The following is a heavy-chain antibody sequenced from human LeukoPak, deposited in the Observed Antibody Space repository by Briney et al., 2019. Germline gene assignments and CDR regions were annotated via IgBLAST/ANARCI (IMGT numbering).Heavy chain of an antibody. Sequence: ASVKVSCKASGYTFTGYYMHWVLQAPGQGLEWMGRINPNSGGTNYAQKFQGRVTMTRDTSISTAYMELSRLRSDDTAVYYCARDHVLRYFDWLLAFDYWGQGTLVTVSS. CDR1: GYTFTGYY. CDR3: ARDHVLRYFDWLLAFDY. CDR2: INPNSGGT. J-gene: IGHJ4*02. V-gene: IGHV1-2*06. D-gene: IGHD3-9*01.